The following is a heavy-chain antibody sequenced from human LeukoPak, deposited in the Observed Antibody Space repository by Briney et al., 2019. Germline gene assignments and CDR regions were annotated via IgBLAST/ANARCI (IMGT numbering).Heavy chain of an antibody. CDR3: ARDRMALAAAGPDGWFDP. CDR1: RYTVRHYV. CDR2: ISGYNGQT. Sequence: SVKVSCTASRYTVRHYVISWVRQAPGQRLEWMGWISGYNGQTIYARKVQVRVTMTTDTSTHTAYMELRSLTSDDPAVYHCARDRMALAAAGPDGWFDPWGPGTLVTVSS. D-gene: IGHD6-13*01. J-gene: IGHJ5*02. V-gene: IGHV1-18*01.